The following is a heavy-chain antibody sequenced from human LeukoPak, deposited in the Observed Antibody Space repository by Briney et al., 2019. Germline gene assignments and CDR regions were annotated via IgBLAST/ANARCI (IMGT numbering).Heavy chain of an antibody. V-gene: IGHV4-30-4*01. CDR3: AREGVPVYHYYGMDV. J-gene: IGHJ6*02. CDR2: IYYSGST. Sequence: SETLSLTCTVSGGSISSGDYYWSWIRQPPGKGLEWIGYIYYSGSTYYNPSLKSRVTISVDTSKNQFSLKLSSVTAADTAVYYCAREGVPVYHYYGMDVWGQGTTVTVSS. D-gene: IGHD2-8*01. CDR1: GGSISSGDYY.